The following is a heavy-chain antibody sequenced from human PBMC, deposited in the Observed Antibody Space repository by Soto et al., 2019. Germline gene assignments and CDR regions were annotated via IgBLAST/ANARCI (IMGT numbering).Heavy chain of an antibody. D-gene: IGHD1-26*01. V-gene: IGHV6-1*01. Sequence: SQTLSLTCAISVDSVSSNSAAWNWVRQSPSRGLELLRRTYYRSKWYNDNAVSVKSRITINTDTSKNQFSLQLNSVTPEDTAVYYCARDGRGIVGATPHYYYGMDVWGQGTTVTVSS. J-gene: IGHJ6*02. CDR2: TYYRSKWYN. CDR1: VDSVSSNSAA. CDR3: ARDGRGIVGATPHYYYGMDV.